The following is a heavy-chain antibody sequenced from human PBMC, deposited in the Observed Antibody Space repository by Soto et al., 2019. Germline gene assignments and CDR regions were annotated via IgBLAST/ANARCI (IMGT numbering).Heavy chain of an antibody. CDR1: GFTFSSYT. CDR2: INSISNYI. Sequence: PGGSLRLSCAASGFTFSSYTMNWVRQAPGKGLEWVSSINSISNYIYYIDSVKGRFTISRDNAENSLYLQMDSLRAEDTATYYCTRDPNLYRVGADCYVYWGQGTPVTVSS. CDR3: TRDPNLYRVGADCYVY. V-gene: IGHV3-21*01. J-gene: IGHJ4*02. D-gene: IGHD2-21*02.